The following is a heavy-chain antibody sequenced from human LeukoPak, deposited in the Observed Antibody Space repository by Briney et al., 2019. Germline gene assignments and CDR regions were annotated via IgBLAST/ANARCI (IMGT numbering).Heavy chain of an antibody. D-gene: IGHD6-13*01. J-gene: IGHJ5*02. CDR2: ISYDGSNK. CDR3: AREVRQQLVRWFDP. V-gene: IGHV3-30-3*01. CDR1: GFTFSSYA. Sequence: TGGSLRLSCAASGFTFSSYAMHWVRQAPGKGLEWVAVISYDGSNKYYADSVKGRFTISRDNSKNTLYLQMNSLRAEDTAVYYCAREVRQQLVRWFDPWGQGTLVTVSS.